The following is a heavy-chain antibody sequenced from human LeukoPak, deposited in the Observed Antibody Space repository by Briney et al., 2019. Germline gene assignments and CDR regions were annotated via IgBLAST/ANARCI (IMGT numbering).Heavy chain of an antibody. V-gene: IGHV1-18*01. Sequence: ASVKVSCKASGYTFTSYGISWVRQAPGQGLEWMGWISAYNGNTNYAQKLQGRVTMTTDTSTSTAYMELRSLRSDDTAVYYCARGGARYSDFWSSNWFDPWGQGTLVTVSS. CDR2: ISAYNGNT. CDR3: ARGGARYSDFWSSNWFDP. D-gene: IGHD3-3*01. CDR1: GYTFTSYG. J-gene: IGHJ5*02.